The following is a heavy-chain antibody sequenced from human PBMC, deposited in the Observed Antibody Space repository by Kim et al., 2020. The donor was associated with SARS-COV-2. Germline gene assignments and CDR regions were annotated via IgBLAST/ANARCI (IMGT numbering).Heavy chain of an antibody. V-gene: IGHV3-30*04. Sequence: GGSLRLSCAASGFTFSSYAMHWVRQAPGKGPEWVAVISYEGSKKYYADSVKGRFTITRHNSKNTLYLQMNSQRAEDTAVSDCARAAWIQLWLHYYYGMDV. CDR1: GFTFSSYA. J-gene: IGHJ6*01. CDR3: ARAAWIQLWLHYYYGMDV. D-gene: IGHD5-18*01. CDR2: ISYEGSKK.